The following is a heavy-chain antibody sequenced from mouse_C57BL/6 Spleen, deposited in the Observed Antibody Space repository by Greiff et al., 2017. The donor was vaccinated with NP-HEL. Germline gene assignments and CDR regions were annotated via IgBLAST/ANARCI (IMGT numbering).Heavy chain of an antibody. D-gene: IGHD1-1*01. CDR2: IRNKANGYTT. Sequence: EVKLQESGGGLVQPGGSLSLSCAASGFTFTDYYMSWVRQPPGKALEWLGFIRNKANGYTTEYSASVKGPFTISRDNSQSILYLQMNALRAEDSATYYCASYYYGSSYNYAMDYWGQGTSVTVSS. V-gene: IGHV7-3*01. J-gene: IGHJ4*01. CDR1: GFTFTDYY. CDR3: ASYYYGSSYNYAMDY.